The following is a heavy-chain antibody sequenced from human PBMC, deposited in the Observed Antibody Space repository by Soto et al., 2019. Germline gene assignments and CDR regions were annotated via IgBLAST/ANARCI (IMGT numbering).Heavy chain of an antibody. CDR2: IDPSDSYT. CDR3: ASRPRVGATRGAFDI. Sequence: PGESLKISCKGSGYSFTSYWISWVRQMPGKGLEWMGRIDPSDSYTNYSPSFQGHVTISVDTSKNQFSLKLSSVTAADTAVYYCASRPRVGATRGAFDIWGQGTMVTVS. V-gene: IGHV5-10-1*01. J-gene: IGHJ3*02. D-gene: IGHD1-26*01. CDR1: GYSFTSYW.